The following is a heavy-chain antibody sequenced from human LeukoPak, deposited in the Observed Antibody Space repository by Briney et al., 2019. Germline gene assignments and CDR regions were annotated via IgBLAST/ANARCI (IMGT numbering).Heavy chain of an antibody. J-gene: IGHJ4*02. CDR3: ARGGTYYDY. V-gene: IGHV4-39*07. CDR1: GGSISSSSYY. Sequence: SETLSLTCTVSGGSISSSSYYWGWIRQPPGKGLEWIGSIYYSGSTYYNPSLKSRVTISVDTSKNQFSLKLSSVTAADTAVYYCARGGTYYDYWGLGTLVIVSS. D-gene: IGHD1-26*01. CDR2: IYYSGST.